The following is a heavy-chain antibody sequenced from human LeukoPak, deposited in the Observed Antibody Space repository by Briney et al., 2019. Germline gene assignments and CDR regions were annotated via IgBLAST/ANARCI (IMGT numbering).Heavy chain of an antibody. D-gene: IGHD4-17*01. CDR1: GFTFSSYG. CDR2: ISGGGGSI. V-gene: IGHV3-23*01. CDR3: ARYRSVTTGKRFFDY. J-gene: IGHJ4*02. Sequence: GGSLRLSCAASGFTFSSYGRHWVRQAPGKGLKWFSGISGGGGSIHYADSVKGRFTISRDNSMNTLYLQMNSLRGEDTAVYYCARYRSVTTGKRFFDYWGQGTLVTVSS.